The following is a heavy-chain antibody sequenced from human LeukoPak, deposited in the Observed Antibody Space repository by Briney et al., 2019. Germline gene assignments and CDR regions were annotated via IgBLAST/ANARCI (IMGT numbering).Heavy chain of an antibody. CDR3: ARDLDYGGYSNFDY. J-gene: IGHJ4*02. CDR1: GFAFSTYW. D-gene: IGHD4-23*01. V-gene: IGHV3-74*01. Sequence: GGSLRLSCAASGFAFSTYWMHWVRQAPGKGLVWVSRIKSDGSSIRYADSVKGRFTISRDNARTKLFLQMNSLRAEDTAVYYCARDLDYGGYSNFDYWGQGTLVTVSS. CDR2: IKSDGSSI.